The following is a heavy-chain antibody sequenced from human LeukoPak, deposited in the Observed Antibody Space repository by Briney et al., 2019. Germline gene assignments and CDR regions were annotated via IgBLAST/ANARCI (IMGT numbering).Heavy chain of an antibody. Sequence: PGGSLRLSCAASGFTFHSYAMNYVRQAPGKGLEWVAVIWYDGSNKYYADSVKGRFTISRDNSKNTLYLQMNSLRAEDTAVYYCARGVSIVGATSSDFDYWGQGTLVTVSS. J-gene: IGHJ4*02. CDR1: GFTFHSYA. D-gene: IGHD1-26*01. CDR3: ARGVSIVGATSSDFDY. V-gene: IGHV3-33*08. CDR2: IWYDGSNK.